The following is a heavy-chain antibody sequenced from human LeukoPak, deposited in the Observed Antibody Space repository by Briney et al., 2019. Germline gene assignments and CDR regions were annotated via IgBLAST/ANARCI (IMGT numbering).Heavy chain of an antibody. V-gene: IGHV1-18*01. Sequence: ASVKVSCKDSGYTFTSYGISWVRQAPGQGLEWMGWISAYNGNTNYAQKLQGRVTMTTDTSTSTAYMELRSLRSDDTAVYYCARVPHYDFWSGYYRSYYFDYWGQGTLVTVSS. CDR3: ARVPHYDFWSGYYRSYYFDY. CDR2: ISAYNGNT. D-gene: IGHD3-3*01. CDR1: GYTFTSYG. J-gene: IGHJ4*02.